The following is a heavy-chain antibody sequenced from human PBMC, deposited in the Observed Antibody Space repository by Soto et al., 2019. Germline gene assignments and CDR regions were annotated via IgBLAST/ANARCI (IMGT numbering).Heavy chain of an antibody. CDR3: AAGSTASGEDAFDS. CDR1: GYPFTNHG. CDR2: ISTYNRNL. D-gene: IGHD6-6*01. Sequence: QVQLVQSGAEVNKPGASVKVSCKASGYPFTNHGISWVRQAPGQRLEWMGWISTYNRNLKYSERFQGRLTLTTDTSTSTAYMEMRSLRSDDTAVYSCAAGSTASGEDAFDSWGQGTMVTVSS. J-gene: IGHJ3*02. V-gene: IGHV1-18*04.